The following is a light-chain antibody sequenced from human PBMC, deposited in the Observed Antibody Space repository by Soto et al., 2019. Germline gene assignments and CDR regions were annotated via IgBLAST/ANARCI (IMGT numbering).Light chain of an antibody. J-gene: IGLJ1*01. Sequence: QSVLPQPRSACGSPGQRVNISCSGSSSNIGSNTVNWYQQLPGTAPKLLIYSNNQRPSGVPDQFSGSKSGTLASLAISGLQSEDEADFYCAAWDDSLNVPVYVFGTGTKVTVL. CDR1: SSNIGSNT. V-gene: IGLV1-44*01. CDR2: SNN. CDR3: AAWDDSLNVPVYV.